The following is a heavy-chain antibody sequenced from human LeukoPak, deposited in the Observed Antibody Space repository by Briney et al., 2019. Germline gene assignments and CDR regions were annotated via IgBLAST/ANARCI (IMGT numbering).Heavy chain of an antibody. CDR2: IRYDGSNK. D-gene: IGHD1-1*01. CDR1: GFTFSSYG. Sequence: PGGSLRLSCAASGFTFSSYGMHWVRQAPGKGLEWVAFIRYDGSNKYYADSVKGRFTISRDNSKNTLYLQMNSLRAEDTAVYYCAKDSTTGTTEPDLGYWGQGTLVTVSS. J-gene: IGHJ4*02. CDR3: AKDSTTGTTEPDLGY. V-gene: IGHV3-30*02.